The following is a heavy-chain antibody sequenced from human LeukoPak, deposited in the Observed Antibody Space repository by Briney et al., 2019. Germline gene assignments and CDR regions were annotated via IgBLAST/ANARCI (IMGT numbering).Heavy chain of an antibody. D-gene: IGHD3-10*01. Sequence: GGSLRLSCAASGFTFDDYTMHWVRQAPGKGLEWVSLITWDGGSTYYADSVKGRFTISRDDSKNSLYLQMNSLRTEDTALYYCAKGKNTGSYLSHVDYWGQGTLVTVSS. CDR2: ITWDGGST. J-gene: IGHJ4*02. CDR1: GFTFDDYT. CDR3: AKGKNTGSYLSHVDY. V-gene: IGHV3-43*01.